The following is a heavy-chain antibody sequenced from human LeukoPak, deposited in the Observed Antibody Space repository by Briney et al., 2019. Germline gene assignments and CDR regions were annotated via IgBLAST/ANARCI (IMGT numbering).Heavy chain of an antibody. V-gene: IGHV3-21*01. Sequence: GGSLRLSCAASTFTFGSYNVNWVRRAPGKGLEWVSSISSSGTYIYYRDSVKGRFTISRDNAENSLYLEMNSLRVEDTAIYYCVRDRGSYRPIDYWGQGTLVTVSS. D-gene: IGHD1-26*01. CDR3: VRDRGSYRPIDY. J-gene: IGHJ4*02. CDR2: ISSSGTYI. CDR1: TFTFGSYN.